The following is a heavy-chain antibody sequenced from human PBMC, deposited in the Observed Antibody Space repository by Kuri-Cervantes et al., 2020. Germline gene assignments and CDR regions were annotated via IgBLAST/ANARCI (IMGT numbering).Heavy chain of an antibody. V-gene: IGHV3-30-3*01. CDR2: ISYDGSNK. D-gene: IGHD1-26*01. CDR1: GFTFSSYA. CDR3: ARVTREWELRYFDY. Sequence: GGSLRLSCAASGFTFSSYAMHWVRQAPGKGLEWVAVISYDGSNKYYADSVKGRFTISRDNAKNSLYLQMNSLRDEDTAVYYCARVTREWELRYFDYWGQGTLVTVSS. J-gene: IGHJ4*02.